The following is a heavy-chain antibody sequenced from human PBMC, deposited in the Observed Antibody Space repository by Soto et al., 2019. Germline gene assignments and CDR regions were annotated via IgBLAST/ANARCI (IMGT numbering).Heavy chain of an antibody. D-gene: IGHD2-15*01. CDR2: FNPSGGGT. V-gene: IGHV1-46*01. Sequence: QVQLVQSGAEVKKPGASVKVSCKASGYTFTSYYIHWVRQAPGQGLEWMGRFNPSGGGTSYAQKCEGRVTMTTDTSTSTIYMELSSLRYADTAVYYCARAASHYFDTWGQGTLVTVSS. CDR3: ARAASHYFDT. CDR1: GYTFTSYY. J-gene: IGHJ4*02.